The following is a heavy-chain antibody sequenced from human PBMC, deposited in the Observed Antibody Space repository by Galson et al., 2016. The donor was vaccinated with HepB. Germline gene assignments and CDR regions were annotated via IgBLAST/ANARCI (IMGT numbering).Heavy chain of an antibody. CDR3: ARWGRYDLLTHYAPDV. CDR1: GFTFSTYE. D-gene: IGHD3-9*01. J-gene: IGHJ6*02. V-gene: IGHV3-48*03. Sequence: SLRLSCAASGFTFSTYELSWVRQAPGKGLEWVSYISGSGSTIYYADSVKGRFTISRDSAKKSLYLQMNSLRVEDTGIYYCARWGRYDLLTHYAPDVWGQGTTVTVSS. CDR2: ISGSGSTI.